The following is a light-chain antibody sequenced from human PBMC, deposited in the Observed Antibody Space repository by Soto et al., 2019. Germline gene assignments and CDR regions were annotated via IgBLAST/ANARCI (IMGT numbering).Light chain of an antibody. CDR3: SSYTRSTIDV. CDR1: SSDVGGYNH. Sequence: QSVLTQPPSASGSPGQSVTISCTGTSSDVGGYNHVSWYQHYPGKAPKLIIYDVTNRPSGVSNRFSGSKSGNTASLTISGLQAEDEADYFCSSYTRSTIDVFGTGNKVTVL. V-gene: IGLV2-14*03. CDR2: DVT. J-gene: IGLJ1*01.